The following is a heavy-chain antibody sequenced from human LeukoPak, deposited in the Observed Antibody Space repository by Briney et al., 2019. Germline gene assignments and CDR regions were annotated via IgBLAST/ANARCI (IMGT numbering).Heavy chain of an antibody. CDR1: GGSFSGYY. Sequence: SETLSLTCAVYGGSFSGYYWSWIRQPPGKGLEWIGEINHSGSTNYNPSLKSRVTISVDTSKNQFSLKLSSVTAADTAVYYCARDRGSGGWPYYYYYGMDVWGQGTTVTVSS. D-gene: IGHD6-19*01. CDR2: INHSGST. V-gene: IGHV4-34*01. J-gene: IGHJ6*02. CDR3: ARDRGSGGWPYYYYYGMDV.